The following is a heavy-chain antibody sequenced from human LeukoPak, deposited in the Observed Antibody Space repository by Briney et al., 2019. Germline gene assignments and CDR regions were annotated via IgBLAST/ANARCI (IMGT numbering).Heavy chain of an antibody. Sequence: GGSLRLSCAASGFTIGNFHMSWVRQASGKGLQWVSAITHTTHYADSVRGRFTISRDISKNTLYLQMNSLTAEDTAVYYCVKDEPASGWYNWGQGALVTVSS. CDR3: VKDEPASGWYN. CDR1: GFTIGNFH. J-gene: IGHJ4*02. CDR2: ITHTT. D-gene: IGHD6-19*01. V-gene: IGHV3-23*01.